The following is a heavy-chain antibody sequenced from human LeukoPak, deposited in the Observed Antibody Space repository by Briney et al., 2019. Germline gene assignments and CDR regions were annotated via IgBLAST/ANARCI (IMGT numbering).Heavy chain of an antibody. D-gene: IGHD2-15*01. Sequence: GESLKISCKGSGYSFTSYWIGWVRQMPGKGLEWMGIIYPGDSDTRYSPSFQGQVTISADKSISTAYLQWSSLKASDTAMYYCASSPGLGYCGGGSCYSGWDAFDIWGQGTMVTVSS. CDR1: GYSFTSYW. CDR3: ASSPGLGYCGGGSCYSGWDAFDI. J-gene: IGHJ3*02. CDR2: IYPGDSDT. V-gene: IGHV5-51*01.